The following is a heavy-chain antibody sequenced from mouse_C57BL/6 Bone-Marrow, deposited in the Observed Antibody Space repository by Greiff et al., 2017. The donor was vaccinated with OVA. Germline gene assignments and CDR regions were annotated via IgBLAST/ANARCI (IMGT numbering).Heavy chain of an antibody. CDR2: IYPRSGNT. V-gene: IGHV1-81*01. CDR3: AALSWFAC. CDR1: GYTFTSYG. Sequence: QVQLKQSGAELARPGASVKLSCKASGYTFTSYGISWVKQRTGQGLEWIGEIYPRSGNTYYNEKFKGKATLTADKSSSTAYMELRSLTSEDSAVYFCAALSWFACGGRGTLITLSA. J-gene: IGHJ3*01.